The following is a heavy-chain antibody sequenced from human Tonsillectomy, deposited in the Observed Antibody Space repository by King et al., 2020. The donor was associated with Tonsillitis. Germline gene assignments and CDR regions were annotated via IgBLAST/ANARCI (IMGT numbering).Heavy chain of an antibody. CDR3: VKALGSSPGGVDY. V-gene: IGHV3-9*01. CDR1: GFTFDDYA. CDR2: ISWNSGSR. Sequence: QLVQSGGGLVQPGRSLRLSCAASGFTFDDYAMHWVRHAPGKGLEWVSGISWNSGSRGYADSVKGRFTISRDNAKNSLYLQMNSLRAEDTALYYCVKALGSSPGGVDYWGQGTLVTVSS. J-gene: IGHJ4*02. D-gene: IGHD1-26*01.